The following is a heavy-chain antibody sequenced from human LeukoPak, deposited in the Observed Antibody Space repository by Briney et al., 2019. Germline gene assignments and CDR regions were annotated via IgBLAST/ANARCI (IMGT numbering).Heavy chain of an antibody. D-gene: IGHD6-19*01. CDR2: INHSGST. V-gene: IGHV4-34*01. CDR3: ARRRYSSGWYPYFDY. J-gene: IGHJ4*02. Sequence: TSETLSLTCAVYGGSFSGYYWSWIRQPPGKGLEWIGEINHSGSTNYNPSLKSRVTISVDTSKNQFSLKLSSVTAADTAVYYCARRRYSSGWYPYFDYWGQGTLVIVSS. CDR1: GGSFSGYY.